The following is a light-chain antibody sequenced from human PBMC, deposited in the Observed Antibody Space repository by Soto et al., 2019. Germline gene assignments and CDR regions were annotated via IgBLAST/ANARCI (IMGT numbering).Light chain of an antibody. Sequence: DIVMTQSPDSLAVSLVERATINCKSSQSVLYSSNNKNDLAWYQQKPGQPPKLLIYLASTRESGVPDRFSGSGSGTDFTISISRLQAEDVAVYYCQHYYSTPYTFGQGTKLEIK. CDR2: LAS. CDR1: QSVLYSSNNKND. CDR3: QHYYSTPYT. V-gene: IGKV4-1*01. J-gene: IGKJ2*01.